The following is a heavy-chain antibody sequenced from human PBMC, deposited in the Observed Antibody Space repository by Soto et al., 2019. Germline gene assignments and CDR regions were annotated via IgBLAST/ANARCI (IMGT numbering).Heavy chain of an antibody. CDR3: ARVGYSSTGTTFHYHGLNV. CDR1: GYNFTSHY. J-gene: IGHJ6*02. D-gene: IGHD3-22*01. Sequence: ASVKVSCKASGYNFTSHYMHWVRQAPGQGLESMGIIYPRGGTTIYAQKFQGRVTMTRDTSTHTFYMELSSLRSEDTAMYYCARVGYSSTGTTFHYHGLNVWGQGTTVTVSS. V-gene: IGHV1-46*01. CDR2: IYPRGGTT.